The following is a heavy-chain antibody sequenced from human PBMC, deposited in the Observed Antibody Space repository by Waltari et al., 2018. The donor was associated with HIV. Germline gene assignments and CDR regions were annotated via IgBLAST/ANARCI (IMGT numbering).Heavy chain of an antibody. Sequence: QVQLQESGPGLVKPSQTLSLTCTVPGGSIVSGNYSCSWIRQPAGKGLEWIGRIHTSGSTTYNPSRKSRVTISLDTSKNQFSLNLNSVTGADSAVYYCVRESRVYGRDSSYNWFDPWGQGTLVAVSS. CDR3: VRESRVYGRDSSYNWFDP. CDR1: GGSIVSGNYS. D-gene: IGHD2-21*02. J-gene: IGHJ5*02. V-gene: IGHV4-61*02. CDR2: IHTSGST.